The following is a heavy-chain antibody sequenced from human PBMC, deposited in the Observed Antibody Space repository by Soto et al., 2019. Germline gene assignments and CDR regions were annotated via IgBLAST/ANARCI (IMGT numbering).Heavy chain of an antibody. CDR1: GFTFSDYG. CDR3: AKRGPTSSSGWFSIDY. V-gene: IGHV3-30*18. CDR2: ISFGGTSK. D-gene: IGHD6-19*01. Sequence: GGSLGLSCAASGFTFSDYGMHWVRQAPGKGLEWVAVISFGGTSKYYADSVKGRFTISRDSSKNTLFLQMNSLRIEDTAVYYCAKRGPTSSSGWFSIDYWGQGVLVTVSS. J-gene: IGHJ4*02.